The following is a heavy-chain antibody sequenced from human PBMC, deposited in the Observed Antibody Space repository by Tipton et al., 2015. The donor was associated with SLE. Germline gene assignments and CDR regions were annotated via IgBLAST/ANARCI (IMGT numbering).Heavy chain of an antibody. CDR3: ARGGYYDSSGYYYVEYFQH. CDR1: GGSFSGYY. V-gene: IGHV4-34*01. J-gene: IGHJ1*01. CDR2: INHSGST. D-gene: IGHD3-22*01. Sequence: TLSLTCAVYGGSFSGYYWSWIRQPPGKGLEWIGEINHSGSTKYNPSLKSRVTISVDTSKNQFSLKLSSVTAADTAVYYCARGGYYDSSGYYYVEYFQHWGQGTLVTVSS.